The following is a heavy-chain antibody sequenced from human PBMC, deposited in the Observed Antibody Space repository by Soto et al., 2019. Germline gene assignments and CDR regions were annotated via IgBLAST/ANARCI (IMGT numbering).Heavy chain of an antibody. Sequence: QVQLQQWGAGLLKPSETLSLTCAVYGGSFSGYYWTWIRQPPGKGLEWIGEINHSGTINFNPSLKSRLALSVDTSKNQFSLKLSSVTAADAAVYYCALALGPTTGLDYWGPGILVTVSS. D-gene: IGHD6-19*01. CDR3: ALALGPTTGLDY. V-gene: IGHV4-34*01. CDR2: INHSGTI. CDR1: GGSFSGYY. J-gene: IGHJ4*02.